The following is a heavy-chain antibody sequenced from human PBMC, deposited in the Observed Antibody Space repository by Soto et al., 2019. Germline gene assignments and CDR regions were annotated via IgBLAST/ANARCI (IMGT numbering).Heavy chain of an antibody. CDR2: IYYSGST. V-gene: IGHV4-59*01. J-gene: IGHJ5*02. Sequence: TSETLSLTCTVSGGSISSYYWSWIRQPPGKGLEWIGYIYYSGSTNYNPSLKSRVTISVDTSKNQFSLKLSSVTAADTAVYYCAGALWGPAGHINWFEPWGQGTLVTVSS. D-gene: IGHD2-2*01. CDR3: AGALWGPAGHINWFEP. CDR1: GGSISSYY.